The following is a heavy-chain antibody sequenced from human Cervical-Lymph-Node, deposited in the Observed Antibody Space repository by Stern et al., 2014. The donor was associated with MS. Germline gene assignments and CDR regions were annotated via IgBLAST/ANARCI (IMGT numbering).Heavy chain of an antibody. D-gene: IGHD6-6*01. Sequence: QVQLVQSGAEVKKPGASVKVSCKASGYTFTSYYMHWVRQAPGQGLDLMGIIKPSGGSTSYAQKCQGRVTMTRDTSTSTVYMELSSLRSEDTAVYYCARDRGQLVADNWFDPWGQGTLVTVSS. CDR3: ARDRGQLVADNWFDP. CDR2: IKPSGGST. CDR1: GYTFTSYY. J-gene: IGHJ5*02. V-gene: IGHV1-46*01.